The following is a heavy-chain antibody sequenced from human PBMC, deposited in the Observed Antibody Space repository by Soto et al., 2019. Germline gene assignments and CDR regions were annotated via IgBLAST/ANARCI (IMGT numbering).Heavy chain of an antibody. CDR2: IYYSGST. Sequence: QLQLQESGPGLVKPSETLSLTCTVSGGSISSSSYYWGWIRQPPGKGLEWIGSIYYSGSTYYNPSLKSRVTISVDTSKNQFSLKLSSVTAADTAVYYCASEGQQPAAVRDFQHWGQGTLVTVSS. J-gene: IGHJ1*01. D-gene: IGHD6-13*01. CDR3: ASEGQQPAAVRDFQH. CDR1: GGSISSSSYY. V-gene: IGHV4-39*01.